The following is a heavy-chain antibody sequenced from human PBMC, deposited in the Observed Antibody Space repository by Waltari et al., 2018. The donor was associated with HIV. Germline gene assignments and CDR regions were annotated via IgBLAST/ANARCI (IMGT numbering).Heavy chain of an antibody. V-gene: IGHV4-30-4*01. D-gene: IGHD2-2*01. J-gene: IGHJ2*01. CDR1: GGSISSGDYY. Sequence: QVQLQESGPGLVKPSQTLSLTCTVSGGSISSGDYYWSWIRQPPGKGLEWIGYIYYSGSTYYNPSLKSRVTISVDTSKNQFSLKLSSVTAADTAVYYCARGGRYCSSTSCYGWYFDLWGRGTLVTVSS. CDR2: IYYSGST. CDR3: ARGGRYCSSTSCYGWYFDL.